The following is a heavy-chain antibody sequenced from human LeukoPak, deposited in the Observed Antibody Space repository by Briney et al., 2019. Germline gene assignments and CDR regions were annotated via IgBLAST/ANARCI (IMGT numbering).Heavy chain of an antibody. CDR2: ISYDGSNK. D-gene: IGHD2-2*01. CDR1: GFTFSSYA. V-gene: IGHV3-30-3*02. J-gene: IGHJ4*02. Sequence: GGSLRLSCAASGFTFSSYAMHWVRQAPGKGLEWVAVISYDGSNKYYADSVKGRFTISRDNSKNILYLQMNSLRSEDTAVYYCAKDLTYCSSTSCLGLDYWGQGTLVTVSS. CDR3: AKDLTYCSSTSCLGLDY.